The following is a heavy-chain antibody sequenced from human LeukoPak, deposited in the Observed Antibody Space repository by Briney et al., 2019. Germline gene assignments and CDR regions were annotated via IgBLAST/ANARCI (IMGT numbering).Heavy chain of an antibody. CDR2: IYYSGSP. Sequence: SETPSLTCTVSGGSISSGGYYWSWIRQHPGKGLEWIGYIYYSGSPYYNPSLKSRLTISVDTSKNQFSLNLTSVTAADTAVYYCAGARYSSSSYYYDMDVWGQGATVTVSS. D-gene: IGHD6-6*01. CDR3: AGARYSSSSYYYDMDV. CDR1: GGSISSGGYY. J-gene: IGHJ6*02. V-gene: IGHV4-31*03.